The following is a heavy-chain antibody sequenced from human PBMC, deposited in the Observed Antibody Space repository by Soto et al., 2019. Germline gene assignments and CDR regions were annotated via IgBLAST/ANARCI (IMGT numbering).Heavy chain of an antibody. V-gene: IGHV4-4*07. CDR2: ITVNGIT. CDR3: ARESGENWTYEAH. J-gene: IGHJ1*01. CDR1: GAYVSDFS. Sequence: QVQQLESGPGLVKPWDTLSLTCTVSGAYVSDFSWSWIRQPAGKGLECIGRITVNGITQYTPSFRSRVTMSMDTSRNLFSLNLPSATSADTALYFCARESGENWTYEAHWGQGTLVTVSS. D-gene: IGHD1-7*01.